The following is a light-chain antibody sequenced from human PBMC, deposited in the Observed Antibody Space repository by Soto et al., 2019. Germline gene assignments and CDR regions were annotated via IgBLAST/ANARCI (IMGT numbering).Light chain of an antibody. CDR2: DAS. J-gene: IGKJ4*01. CDR1: QDISYY. V-gene: IGKV1-33*01. CDR3: QQYDVIPPLT. Sequence: DIRVTQSPSSLSASVGDRVTITCQASQDISYYLNWYQQKPGKAPQLLIYDASNLEIGVPSRFSGSGSGTDFTFTITSLQPEDIATYYCQQYDVIPPLTFGGGTKVEIK.